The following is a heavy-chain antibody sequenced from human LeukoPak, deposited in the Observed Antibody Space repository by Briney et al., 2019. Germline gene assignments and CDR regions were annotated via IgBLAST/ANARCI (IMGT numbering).Heavy chain of an antibody. CDR1: GHSVSSKSAS. Sequence: SQTLSLTCAITGHSVSSKSASLNWIRQSPSRGLEWLGGTYSRSKWFNDYAVSVKSRITINPDTSKNQFSLHLTSVTPDDTAVYYCARGTGSLDHWGQGTLVTVSS. CDR3: ARGTGSLDH. V-gene: IGHV6-1*01. D-gene: IGHD1-26*01. J-gene: IGHJ4*02. CDR2: TYSRSKWFN.